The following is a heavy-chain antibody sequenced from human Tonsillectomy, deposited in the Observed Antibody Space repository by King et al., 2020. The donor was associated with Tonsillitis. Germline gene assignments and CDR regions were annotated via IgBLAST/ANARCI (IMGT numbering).Heavy chain of an antibody. J-gene: IGHJ4*02. D-gene: IGHD5/OR15-5a*01. CDR3: ARATVLYAPFDS. CDR1: GFTVSSNY. V-gene: IGHV3-66*01. Sequence: VQLVESGGGLAQPGESLRLSCAVSGFTVSSNYINWVRQSPGKGLEWVSIIYSDGAAYYADSVKGRFTISRDNSKNTVYLKMNSLRAEDTAVYYCARATVLYAPFDSWGQGXLVTVSS. CDR2: IYSDGAA.